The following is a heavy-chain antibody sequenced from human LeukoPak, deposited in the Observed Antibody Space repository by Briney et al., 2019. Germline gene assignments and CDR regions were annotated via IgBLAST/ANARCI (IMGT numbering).Heavy chain of an antibody. CDR1: GFTFSSYW. D-gene: IGHD6-13*01. Sequence: GGSLRLSCAASGFTFSSYWMSWVRQAPGKGLERVANIKQDGSEKYYVDSVKGRFTISRDNAKNSLYLQMNSLRAEDTAVYYCARIPYSSSWRGPDWYFDLWGRGTLVTVSS. J-gene: IGHJ2*01. CDR2: IKQDGSEK. CDR3: ARIPYSSSWRGPDWYFDL. V-gene: IGHV3-7*01.